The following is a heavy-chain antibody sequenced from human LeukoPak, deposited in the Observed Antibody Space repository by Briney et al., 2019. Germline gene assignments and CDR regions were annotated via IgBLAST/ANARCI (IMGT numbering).Heavy chain of an antibody. Sequence: ASVKVSCKASGYTFTSYAMNWVRQAPGQGLEWMGWINTNTGNPTYAQGFTGRFVFSLDTSVSTAYLQISSLKAEDTAVYYCARGIVRVRRLFGAPGDYWGQGTLVTVSS. CDR3: ARGIVRVRRLFGAPGDY. V-gene: IGHV7-4-1*02. J-gene: IGHJ4*02. CDR1: GYTFTSYA. CDR2: INTNTGNP. D-gene: IGHD3-10*01.